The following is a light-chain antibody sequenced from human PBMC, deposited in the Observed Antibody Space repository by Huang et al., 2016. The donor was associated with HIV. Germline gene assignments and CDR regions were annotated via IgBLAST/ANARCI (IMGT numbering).Light chain of an antibody. Sequence: DIVMTQSPLSLPVTPGEPASISCRSSQTLLHSSGYNFLQWYVQKPGQSPQLLISLGSDRASGVPDRFTGSGSGTDCKLKISSVEAEDVGVYYCMQSLQTPFTFGPGTKVDI. CDR3: MQSLQTPFT. CDR1: QTLLHSSGYNF. CDR2: LGS. J-gene: IGKJ3*01. V-gene: IGKV2-28*01.